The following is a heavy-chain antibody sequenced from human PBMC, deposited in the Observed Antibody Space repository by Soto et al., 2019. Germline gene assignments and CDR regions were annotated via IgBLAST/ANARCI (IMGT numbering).Heavy chain of an antibody. Sequence: PGGSLRPSCAASGFTFSSYAMSWVRQAPGKGLEWVSAISGSGGSTYYADSVKGRFTISRDNAKNSLYLQMNSLRAEDTAVYYCARDQYVGIAVAGTGSIFDDWGQGTLVTVSS. J-gene: IGHJ4*02. D-gene: IGHD6-19*01. CDR1: GFTFSSYA. V-gene: IGHV3-23*01. CDR2: ISGSGGST. CDR3: ARDQYVGIAVAGTGSIFDD.